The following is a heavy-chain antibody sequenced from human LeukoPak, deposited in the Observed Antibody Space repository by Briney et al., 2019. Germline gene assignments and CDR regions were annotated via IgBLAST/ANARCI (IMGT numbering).Heavy chain of an antibody. J-gene: IGHJ4*02. V-gene: IGHV4-39*01. Sequence: SETLSLTCSVSGGSISSSSYYWGWIRQPPGKGLEWIGSIYYSGSTYYNPSLKSRVTISVDTSKNQFSLKLSSVTAADTAVYYCARQGRIAVAGTKVDYWGQGTLVTVSS. D-gene: IGHD6-19*01. CDR2: IYYSGST. CDR3: ARQGRIAVAGTKVDY. CDR1: GGSISSSSYY.